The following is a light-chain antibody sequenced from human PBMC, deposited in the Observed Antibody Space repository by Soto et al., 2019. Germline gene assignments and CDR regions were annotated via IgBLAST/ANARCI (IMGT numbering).Light chain of an antibody. CDR2: AAS. J-gene: IGKJ1*01. CDR1: QTMTRAY. CDR3: QQYGSSPRT. V-gene: IGKV3-20*01. Sequence: EIVLMQSPGTLSLSPGERATLSCRASQTMTRAYLAWYQQKPGQAPRLLIYAASYRATGIPDKFSGSGSGTDFTRTISRLEPEDFAVYYCQQYGSSPRTFGQGTKAEIK.